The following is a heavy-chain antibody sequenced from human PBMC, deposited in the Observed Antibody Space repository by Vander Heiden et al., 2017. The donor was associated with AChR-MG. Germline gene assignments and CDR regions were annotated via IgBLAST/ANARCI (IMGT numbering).Heavy chain of an antibody. Sequence: EVQLLESGGGLVQPGGSLVLSCAAPGFTFSSYAMSWVRQPPGKGLEWVSAVSDTSGNIYYADSVKGRFTISRDNSKNMLYLQMNSLRAEDTAIYYCAKEADSSFGLWCQGTLVTVSS. V-gene: IGHV3-23*01. CDR1: GFTFSSYA. D-gene: IGHD3-22*01. CDR3: AKEADSSFGL. CDR2: VSDTSGNI. J-gene: IGHJ4*02.